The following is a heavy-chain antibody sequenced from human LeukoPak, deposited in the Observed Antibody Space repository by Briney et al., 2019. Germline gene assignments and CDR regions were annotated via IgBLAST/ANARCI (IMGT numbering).Heavy chain of an antibody. Sequence: GGSLRLSCAASGFTFSSYEMNWVRQAPGKGLEWVSYISSSGSTIYYADSVKGRFTISRDNAKNSLYLQMNSLRAEDTAVYYCARDSGYSYGTFGYWGQGTLVTVSS. CDR1: GFTFSSYE. D-gene: IGHD5-18*01. CDR3: ARDSGYSYGTFGY. CDR2: ISSSGSTI. J-gene: IGHJ4*02. V-gene: IGHV3-48*03.